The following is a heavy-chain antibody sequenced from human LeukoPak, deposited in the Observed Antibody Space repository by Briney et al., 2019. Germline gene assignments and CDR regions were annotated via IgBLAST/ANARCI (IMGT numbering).Heavy chain of an antibody. J-gene: IGHJ4*02. V-gene: IGHV1-46*01. CDR1: GYTFTSYY. CDR2: INPSGGST. CDR3: AREFGVVTCLDY. D-gene: IGHD3-3*01. Sequence: ASVKVSCKASGYTFTSYYMHWVRQAPGQGLVWMGIINPSGGSTSYAQKFQGRVTMTRDMSTSTVYMELSSLRSEDTAVYYCAREFGVVTCLDYWGQGTLVTVSS.